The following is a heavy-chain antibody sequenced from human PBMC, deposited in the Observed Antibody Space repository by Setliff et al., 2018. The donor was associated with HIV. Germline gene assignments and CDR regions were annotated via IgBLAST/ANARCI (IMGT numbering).Heavy chain of an antibody. V-gene: IGHV3-48*01. CDR2: IDRGGGGF. J-gene: IGHJ4*02. Sequence: GGSLRLSCAASRFPFSDFSMNWVRQAPGKGLEWIAYIDRGGGGFYYADSVKGRFTISRDDSKNTLYLQMNSLKTEDTAFYYCTTHGATGIRDWGQGTLVTVSS. D-gene: IGHD1-26*01. CDR3: TTHGATGIRD. CDR1: RFPFSDFS.